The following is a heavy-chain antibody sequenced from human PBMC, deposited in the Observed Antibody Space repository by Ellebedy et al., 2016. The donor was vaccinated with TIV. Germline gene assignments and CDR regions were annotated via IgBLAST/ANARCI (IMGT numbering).Heavy chain of an antibody. D-gene: IGHD3-16*01. V-gene: IGHV3-74*01. CDR1: GFTFSSHW. J-gene: IGHJ4*02. CDR2: ISSDGSYT. CDR3: VRARNYALDS. Sequence: GESLKISCTASGFTFSSHWMHWVRQAPGKGLVWVSRISSDGSYTSYADSVKGRFTISRDNAKNSLYLQMNSLGVEDTAVYFCVRARNYALDSWGQGTLVTVSS.